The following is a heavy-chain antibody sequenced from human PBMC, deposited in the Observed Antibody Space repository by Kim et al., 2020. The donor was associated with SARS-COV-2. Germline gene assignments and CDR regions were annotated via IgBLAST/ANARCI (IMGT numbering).Heavy chain of an antibody. CDR1: GFTFSSYA. D-gene: IGHD3-9*01. Sequence: GGSLRLSCAASGFTFSSYAMSWVRQAPGKGLEWVSAISGSGGSTYYADSVKGRFTISRDNSKNTLNLQMNSLRAEDTAVYYCAKSSRLRYFDWLVPPTSFDPWGQGTLVTVSS. J-gene: IGHJ5*02. CDR2: ISGSGGST. CDR3: AKSSRLRYFDWLVPPTSFDP. V-gene: IGHV3-23*01.